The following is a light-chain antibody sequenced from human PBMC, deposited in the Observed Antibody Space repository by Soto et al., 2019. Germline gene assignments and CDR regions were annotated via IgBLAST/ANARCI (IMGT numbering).Light chain of an antibody. CDR3: QQGWT. Sequence: DIPMTQSPSTLSASVGDRVTITCRASQSISSWLAWYQQKPGKAPKLLIYDASSLESGVPSRFSGSGSGTKFTLTISSLQPDDFATYYCQQGWTFGQGTKVEIK. CDR1: QSISSW. J-gene: IGKJ1*01. V-gene: IGKV1-5*01. CDR2: DAS.